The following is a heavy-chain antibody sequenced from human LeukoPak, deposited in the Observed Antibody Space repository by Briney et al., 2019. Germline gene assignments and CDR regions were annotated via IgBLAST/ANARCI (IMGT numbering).Heavy chain of an antibody. CDR2: IRYDGTSK. CDR1: GFTFSSSG. CDR3: AKETRGSYSDY. V-gene: IGHV3-30*02. Sequence: QPGGSLRLSCAASGFTFSSSGMPWVRQAPGKGLEWVAFIRYDGTSKYYADSVKGRFTISRDNSKNTVYLQMNSLRAEDTAVYYCAKETRGSYSDYWGQGTLVTVSS. J-gene: IGHJ4*02. D-gene: IGHD1-26*01.